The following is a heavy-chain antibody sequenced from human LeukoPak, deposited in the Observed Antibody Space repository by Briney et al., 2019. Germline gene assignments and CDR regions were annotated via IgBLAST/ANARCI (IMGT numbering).Heavy chain of an antibody. Sequence: GRSLRLSCAASGFTFTSFGMHWVRQAPGKGLECVSAISYNGGKTHYADSVKGRFTISRDNSKNTLYLQMNRLRLEDTAVYYCAKDRGIAVAARGLDNFDYWGQGTLVSVSS. D-gene: IGHD6-19*01. CDR1: GFTFTSFG. J-gene: IGHJ4*02. CDR3: AKDRGIAVAARGLDNFDY. CDR2: ISYNGGKT. V-gene: IGHV3-30*18.